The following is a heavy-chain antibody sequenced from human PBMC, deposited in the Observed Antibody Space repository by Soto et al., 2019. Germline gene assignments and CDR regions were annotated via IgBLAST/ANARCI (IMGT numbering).Heavy chain of an antibody. Sequence: QVQLQESGPGLVKPSETLSLTCTVSGVSVSNGSYYWSWIRQPPGKGLEWIGYIYYSGSTNYNPSLNSRVTISVDTSKNQFSLKLRSVTATDTAMYYCAREQQLVHVKTFDHWGQGTLVTVSS. CDR1: GVSVSNGSYY. CDR3: AREQQLVHVKTFDH. J-gene: IGHJ4*02. V-gene: IGHV4-61*01. CDR2: IYYSGST. D-gene: IGHD6-13*01.